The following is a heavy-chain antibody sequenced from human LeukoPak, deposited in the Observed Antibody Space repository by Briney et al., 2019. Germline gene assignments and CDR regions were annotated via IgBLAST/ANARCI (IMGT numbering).Heavy chain of an antibody. CDR2: ISYDGSNK. CDR1: GFTFSSYA. J-gene: IGHJ4*02. CDR3: ARSYTGYDL. V-gene: IGHV3-30-3*01. D-gene: IGHD5-12*01. Sequence: GGSLRLSCAASGFTFSSYAMHWVRQAPGKGLEWVAVISYDGSNKYYADSVKGRFTISRDNAKNSLYLQMNSLRAEDTAVYYCARSYTGYDLWGQGTLVTVSS.